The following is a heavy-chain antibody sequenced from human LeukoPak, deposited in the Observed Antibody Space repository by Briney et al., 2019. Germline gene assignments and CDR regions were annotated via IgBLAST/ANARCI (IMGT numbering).Heavy chain of an antibody. CDR2: IYSGGST. CDR1: GFAVSSNY. CDR3: AREVWFGEFDY. J-gene: IGHJ4*02. Sequence: PGGSLRLSCAASGFAVSSNYMSWVRQAPGKGLEWVSVIYSGGSTYYADSVKGRFTISRDNSKNTLYLQMNSLRAEDTAVYYCAREVWFGEFDYWGQGTLVTVSS. V-gene: IGHV3-53*01. D-gene: IGHD3-10*01.